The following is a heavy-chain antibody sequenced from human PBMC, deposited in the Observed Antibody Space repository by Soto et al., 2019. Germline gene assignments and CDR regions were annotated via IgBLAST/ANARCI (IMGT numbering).Heavy chain of an antibody. D-gene: IGHD3-10*01. Sequence: QITLKESGPPLVKPTQTLTLTCTFSGFSLSTSRVGVGWIRQPPGKALEWHALIYWDDDKRYSPSLKNRLTITKDTSRNQVVLTMTNTDPVDTATYYCVHTSGSGNSACFDYWGQGTLVTVSS. J-gene: IGHJ4*02. CDR1: GFSLSTSRVG. CDR2: IYWDDDK. V-gene: IGHV2-5*02. CDR3: VHTSGSGNSACFDY.